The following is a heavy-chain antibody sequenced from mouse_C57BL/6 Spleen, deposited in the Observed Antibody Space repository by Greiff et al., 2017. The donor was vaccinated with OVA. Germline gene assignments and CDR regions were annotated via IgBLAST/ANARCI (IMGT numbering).Heavy chain of an antibody. Sequence: VKLVESGPGLVQPSQSLSITCTVSGFSLTSYGVHWVRQSPGKGLAWLGVIWSGGSTDYNAAFIYRLSISKDNSKSQVFFKMNSLQADDTAIYYCARRDWAYAMDYWGQGTSVTVSS. CDR2: IWSGGST. CDR3: ARRDWAYAMDY. CDR1: GFSLTSYG. J-gene: IGHJ4*01. V-gene: IGHV2-2*01. D-gene: IGHD4-1*01.